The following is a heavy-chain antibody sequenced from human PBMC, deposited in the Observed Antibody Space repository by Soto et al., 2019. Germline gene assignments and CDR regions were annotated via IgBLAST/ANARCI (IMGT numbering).Heavy chain of an antibody. D-gene: IGHD6-13*01. Sequence: EQLVQSGAEVKEPGASVKVSCKASGYTCINCYIHWVRQAPGPGLEWMAIINPMGGSTNYAQEFQGRVTLTSDTSTSTVYIELRSLRFEDTALFYCARDLAAGDRWGQGTLVTVAS. CDR2: INPMGGST. J-gene: IGHJ5*02. CDR3: ARDLAAGDR. V-gene: IGHV1-46*01. CDR1: GYTCINCY.